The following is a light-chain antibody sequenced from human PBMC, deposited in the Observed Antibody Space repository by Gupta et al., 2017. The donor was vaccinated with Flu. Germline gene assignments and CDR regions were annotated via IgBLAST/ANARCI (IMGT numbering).Light chain of an antibody. J-gene: IGKJ1*01. CDR2: WAS. CDR3: QKYYSTPRETWT. CDR1: QSVLYSSNNKNY. V-gene: IGKV4-1*01. Sequence: DIVMTQSPASLAVSLGERATINCKSSQSVLYSSNNKNYLAWYQQKPGQPPKLLIYWASTRESGVPDRFSGSGSGTDFTLTISSLQAEDVAVYYCQKYYSTPRETWTFGQGTKVEIK.